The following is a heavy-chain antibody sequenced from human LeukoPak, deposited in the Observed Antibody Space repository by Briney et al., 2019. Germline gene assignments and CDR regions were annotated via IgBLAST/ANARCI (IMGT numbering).Heavy chain of an antibody. CDR3: ARHIYVWGSYPDY. D-gene: IGHD3-16*02. CDR2: IYYSGST. Sequence: SETLSLTCTVSGGSISSSSYYWGWIRQPPGKGLEWIGSIYYSGSTYYNPSLKSRVTISVATSKNQFSLKLSSVTAADTAVYYCARHIYVWGSYPDYWGQGTLVTVSS. J-gene: IGHJ4*02. CDR1: GGSISSSSYY. V-gene: IGHV4-39*01.